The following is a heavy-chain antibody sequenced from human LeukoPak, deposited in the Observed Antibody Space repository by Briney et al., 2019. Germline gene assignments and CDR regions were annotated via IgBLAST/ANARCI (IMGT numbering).Heavy chain of an antibody. CDR1: EYTFSSYS. D-gene: IGHD2-2*01. CDR2: INAGKGNT. J-gene: IGHJ6*02. V-gene: IGHV1-3*01. CDR3: ARGSCSSTSCFMDV. Sequence: ASVKVSCKAFEYTFSSYSIHWVRQAPGQRLEWIGWINAGKGNTKYSQNLQGRVTVTGDTSASTAYMELSSLTSEDTAVYYCARGSCSSTSCFMDVWGQGTTVTVSS.